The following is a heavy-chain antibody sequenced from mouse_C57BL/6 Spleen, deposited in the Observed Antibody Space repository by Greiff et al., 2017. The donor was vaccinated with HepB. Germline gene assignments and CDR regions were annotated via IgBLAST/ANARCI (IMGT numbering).Heavy chain of an antibody. J-gene: IGHJ4*01. D-gene: IGHD1-1*01. Sequence: EVQLQQSGPELVKPGASVKISCKASGYTFTDYYMNWVKQSHGKSLEWIGDINPNNGGTSYNQKFKGKATLTVDKSSSTAYMELRSLTSEDSAVYYCARSLLLRRYAMDYWGQRTSVTVSS. CDR3: ARSLLLRRYAMDY. V-gene: IGHV1-26*01. CDR2: INPNNGGT. CDR1: GYTFTDYY.